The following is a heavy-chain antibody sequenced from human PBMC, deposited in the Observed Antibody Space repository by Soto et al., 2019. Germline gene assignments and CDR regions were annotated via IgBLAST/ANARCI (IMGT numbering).Heavy chain of an antibody. D-gene: IGHD3-3*01. J-gene: IGHJ4*02. CDR2: INHSGST. CDR1: GGSISSSSYY. V-gene: IGHV4-39*07. Sequence: PSETLSLTCTVSGGSISSSSYYWSWIRQPPGKGLEWIGEINHSGSTNYNPSLKSRVTISVDTSKNQFSLKLSSVTAADTAVYYCARGVTIFGVVMRRRGDGSNLVFDDWGQGTRVNVAS. CDR3: ARGVTIFGVVMRRRGDGSNLVFDD.